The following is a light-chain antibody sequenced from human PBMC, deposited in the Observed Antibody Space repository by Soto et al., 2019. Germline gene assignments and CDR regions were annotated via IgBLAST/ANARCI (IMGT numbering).Light chain of an antibody. J-gene: IGKJ4*01. V-gene: IGKV3-20*01. Sequence: ESVLTQSPGTLSLSPGERATLSCRASQSVSNNYLAWYQQKPGQAPRLLIYGASTRATGIPDRFSGSGSGTDFTLTISSLQSEDFAVYYCQQYSNWPLTFGGGTKVDIK. CDR3: QQYSNWPLT. CDR2: GAS. CDR1: QSVSNNY.